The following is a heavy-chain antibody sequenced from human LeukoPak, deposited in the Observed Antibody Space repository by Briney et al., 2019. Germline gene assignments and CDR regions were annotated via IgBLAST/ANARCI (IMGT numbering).Heavy chain of an antibody. CDR3: AKGSSSPLYYGMDV. V-gene: IGHV3-9*01. CDR2: ISWNSGSI. J-gene: IGHJ6*02. CDR1: GFTLDDYA. D-gene: IGHD6-13*01. Sequence: PGRSLRLSCAASGFTLDDYAMHWVRQAPGKGLEWVSGISWNSGSIGYADSVKGRFTISRDNAKNSLYLQMNSLRAEDTALYYCAKGSSSPLYYGMDVWGQGTTVTVSS.